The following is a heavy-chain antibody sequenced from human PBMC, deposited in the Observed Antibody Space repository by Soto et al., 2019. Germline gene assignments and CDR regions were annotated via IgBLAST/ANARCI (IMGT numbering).Heavy chain of an antibody. Sequence: QVQLQESGPGLVKPSETLSLTCTVSGGSISSYYWSWIRQPPGKGLEWIGYIYYSGSTNYNPSLKSRVTISVDTSKNQFSLKLSSVTAADTAVYYCARDAVEAGSAYDYYGMDVWGQGTTVTVSS. CDR1: GGSISSYY. CDR3: ARDAVEAGSAYDYYGMDV. CDR2: IYYSGST. J-gene: IGHJ6*02. D-gene: IGHD3-10*01. V-gene: IGHV4-59*01.